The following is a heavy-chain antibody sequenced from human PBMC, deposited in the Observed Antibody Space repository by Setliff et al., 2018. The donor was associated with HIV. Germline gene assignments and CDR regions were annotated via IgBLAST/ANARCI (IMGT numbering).Heavy chain of an antibody. CDR1: GGTLNSYA. D-gene: IGHD3-3*01. Sequence: SVKVSCKTSGGTLNSYAISWVRQAPGQGLEWMGGIIPIFGTANYAQKFQGRVTITADESTSTAYMELSSLRSEDTAVYYCARDFTGGDGYNFWDYWGQGTLVTVSS. J-gene: IGHJ4*02. CDR2: IIPIFGTA. CDR3: ARDFTGGDGYNFWDY. V-gene: IGHV1-69*13.